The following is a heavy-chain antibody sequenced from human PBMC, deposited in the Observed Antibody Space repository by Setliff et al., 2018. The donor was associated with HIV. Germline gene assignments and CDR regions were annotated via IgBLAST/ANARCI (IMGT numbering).Heavy chain of an antibody. V-gene: IGHV3-9*01. CDR2: ISWSSGNI. CDR3: ARYALAVPGYHNAFDI. D-gene: IGHD6-19*01. CDR1: GFAFESYA. J-gene: IGHJ3*02. Sequence: PGGSLRLSCTASGFAFESYAMHWVRQAPGKGLEWVSGISWSSGNIVYADSVKGRFTISRDNAKNSLYLQMNSLRVEDTAFYYCARYALAVPGYHNAFDIWGQGTMVTVSS.